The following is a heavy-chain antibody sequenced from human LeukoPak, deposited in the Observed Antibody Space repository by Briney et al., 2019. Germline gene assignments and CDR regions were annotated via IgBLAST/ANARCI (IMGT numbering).Heavy chain of an antibody. CDR2: ISSGSSFI. CDR3: ARQIAPEYYYDSSGYPDY. D-gene: IGHD3-22*01. J-gene: IGHJ4*02. CDR1: GFTFSTYS. V-gene: IGHV3-21*01. Sequence: GGSLRLSCAASGFTFSTYSMNWVRQAPGKGLEWVSSISSGSSFIYYADSVKGRFTISRDNAKDSLFLQMNSLGDEDTAVYYCARQIAPEYYYDSSGYPDYWGQGTLVTVSS.